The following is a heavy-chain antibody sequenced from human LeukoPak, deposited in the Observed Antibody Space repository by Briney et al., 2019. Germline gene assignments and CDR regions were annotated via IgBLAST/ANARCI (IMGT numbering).Heavy chain of an antibody. CDR2: IYPGDSDT. J-gene: IGHJ1*01. CDR1: GYSFTSYW. V-gene: IGHV5-51*01. CDR3: ARTYCSSTSCYKAGYFQH. Sequence: GESLKISCKGSGYSFTSYWIGWVRQMPGKGLEWMGIIYPGDSDTRYGPSFQGQVTISADKSISTAYLQWSSLKASDTAMYYCARTYCSSTSCYKAGYFQHWGQGTLVTVSS. D-gene: IGHD2-2*02.